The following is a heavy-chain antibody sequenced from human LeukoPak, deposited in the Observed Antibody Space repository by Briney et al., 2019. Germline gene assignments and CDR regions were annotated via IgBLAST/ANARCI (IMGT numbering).Heavy chain of an antibody. Sequence: NSSETLSLTCTVSGGSISSYYWSWIRQPPGKGLEWIGYIYYSGSTNYNPSLKSRVTISVDTSKNQFSLKLSSVTAADTAVYYCATYGSGSYYSWFDPWGQGTLVTVSS. CDR2: IYYSGST. CDR3: ATYGSGSYYSWFDP. CDR1: GGSISSYY. J-gene: IGHJ5*02. D-gene: IGHD3-10*01. V-gene: IGHV4-59*01.